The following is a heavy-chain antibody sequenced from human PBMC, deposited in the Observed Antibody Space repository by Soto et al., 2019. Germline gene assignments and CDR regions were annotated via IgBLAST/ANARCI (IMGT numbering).Heavy chain of an antibody. D-gene: IGHD1-7*01. CDR1: GFTFSSYA. V-gene: IGHV3-30*18. Sequence: QVQLVESGGGVVQPGRSLRLSCAASGFTFSSYAMHWVRQAPGKGLECVAVISYDGSVEYYADSVKGRFTISRDNSKSPRYLQMTSLRAEDTGVYYCAKARRTRTTDYFDYWGQGTLVTVSS. CDR2: ISYDGSVE. J-gene: IGHJ4*02. CDR3: AKARRTRTTDYFDY.